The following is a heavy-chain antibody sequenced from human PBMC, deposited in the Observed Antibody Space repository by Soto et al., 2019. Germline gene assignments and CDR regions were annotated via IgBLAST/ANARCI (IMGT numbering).Heavy chain of an antibody. D-gene: IGHD3-22*01. Sequence: EVQLVQSGAEVKKPGESLRISCKGSGYSFTSYWISWVRQMPGKGLEWMGRIDPSDSYTNYSPSFQGHVTISADKSISTAYLQWSSLKASDTAMYYCARRWYYYDSSGYFNWFDPWGQGTLVTVSS. J-gene: IGHJ5*02. V-gene: IGHV5-10-1*03. CDR3: ARRWYYYDSSGYFNWFDP. CDR1: GYSFTSYW. CDR2: IDPSDSYT.